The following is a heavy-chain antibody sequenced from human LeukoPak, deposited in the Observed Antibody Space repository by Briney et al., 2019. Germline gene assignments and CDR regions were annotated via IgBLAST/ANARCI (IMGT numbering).Heavy chain of an antibody. V-gene: IGHV3-66*01. CDR1: GFTVSSNY. J-gene: IGHJ4*02. CDR3: ARDLLHYYDSSGYHYN. Sequence: GGSLRLSCAASGFTVSSNYMSWVRQAPGKGLEWVSVIYSGGSTYYADSVKGRFTISRDNSKNTLYLQMNSLRAEDTAVYYCARDLLHYYDSSGYHYNWGQGTLVTVSS. D-gene: IGHD3-22*01. CDR2: IYSGGST.